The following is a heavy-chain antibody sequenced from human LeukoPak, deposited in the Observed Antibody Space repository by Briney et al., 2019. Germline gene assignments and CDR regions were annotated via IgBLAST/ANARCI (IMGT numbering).Heavy chain of an antibody. Sequence: GGSLRLSCAASGFTFSSYSMNWVRQAPGKGLEWVSSISSSSSYIYYADSVKGRFTISRDNAKNSLYLQMNSQRAEDTAVYYCARIPMRGNWFDPWGQGTLVTVSS. D-gene: IGHD3-10*01. V-gene: IGHV3-21*01. CDR3: ARIPMRGNWFDP. CDR1: GFTFSSYS. J-gene: IGHJ5*02. CDR2: ISSSSSYI.